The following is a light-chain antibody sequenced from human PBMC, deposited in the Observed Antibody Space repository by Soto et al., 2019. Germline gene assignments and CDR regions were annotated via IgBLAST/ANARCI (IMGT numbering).Light chain of an antibody. V-gene: IGLV3-1*01. CDR1: KLGNKY. CDR2: QDT. Sequence: SSELTQPPSVSVSPGQTASITCSGDKLGNKYACWYQQKPGQSPVLVIYQDTKRPSGIPERFSGSNSGNTATLTISGTQALDEADYYCQAWDSSTVAFGGGTKLTVL. J-gene: IGLJ2*01. CDR3: QAWDSSTVA.